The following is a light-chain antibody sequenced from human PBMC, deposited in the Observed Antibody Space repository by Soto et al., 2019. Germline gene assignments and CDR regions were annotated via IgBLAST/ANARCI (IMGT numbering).Light chain of an antibody. CDR1: SSDVGGFNY. CDR3: SSYTSSNILEV. Sequence: QSALTQPASVSGSPGQSITISCTGTSSDVGGFNYVSWYQQHPGKAPKLMIYDVTNRRSGVSNRFSGSKSGNTASLTISGLQAEDEADYYCSSYTSSNILEVFGGGTKLTVL. CDR2: DVT. V-gene: IGLV2-14*03. J-gene: IGLJ3*02.